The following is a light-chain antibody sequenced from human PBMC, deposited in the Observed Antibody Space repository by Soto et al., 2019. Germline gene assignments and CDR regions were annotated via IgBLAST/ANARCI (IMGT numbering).Light chain of an antibody. V-gene: IGKV3-11*01. J-gene: IGKJ4*01. CDR2: DAF. Sequence: EIVLTQSPATLSLSPGERATLSCRASQSINSNLAWYQQKPGQAPRLLIYDAFNRATGIPARFSGSGSGTDFTLTISSLEPEDFAVYYCQHRTNWPLTLGGGTKVEIK. CDR1: QSINSN. CDR3: QHRTNWPLT.